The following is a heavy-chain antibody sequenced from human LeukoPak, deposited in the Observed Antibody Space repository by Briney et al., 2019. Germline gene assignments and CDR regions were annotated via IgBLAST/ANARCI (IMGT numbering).Heavy chain of an antibody. D-gene: IGHD2-8*01. V-gene: IGHV1-8*01. J-gene: IGHJ6*03. CDR2: MDPNSGNR. CDR3: ARGRQQGPYIVLMVYAMASHYYYYMDV. Sequence: ASVKVSCKASGYTFTSYHINWVRQATGQGLEWMGWMDPNSGNRDYAPKFQGRVTTTRNTSISTAYMELSSLRSEDTAVYYCARGRQQGPYIVLMVYAMASHYYYYMDVWGKGTTVTVSS. CDR1: GYTFTSYH.